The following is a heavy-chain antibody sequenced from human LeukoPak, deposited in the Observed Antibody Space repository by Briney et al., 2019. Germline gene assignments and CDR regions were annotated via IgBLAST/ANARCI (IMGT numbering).Heavy chain of an antibody. CDR3: ARALRQWFGELLYGGSYYYYMDV. CDR2: IYYSGST. J-gene: IGHJ6*03. Sequence: PSKTLSLTCTVSGGSISSFDYYWGWIRQPPGKGLEWIGSIYYSGSTYYNPSLKSRVTISVDTSKNQFSLKLSSVTAADTAVYYCARALRQWFGELLYGGSYYYYMDVWGKGTTVTVSS. CDR1: GGSISSFDYY. D-gene: IGHD3-10*01. V-gene: IGHV4-39*07.